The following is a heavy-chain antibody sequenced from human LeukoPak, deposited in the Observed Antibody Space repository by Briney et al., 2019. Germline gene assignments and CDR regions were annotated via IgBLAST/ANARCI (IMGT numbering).Heavy chain of an antibody. CDR3: ARFSSSYYPDY. D-gene: IGHD3-22*01. Sequence: PGGSLRLSCAASGSAFSTYDMNWVRQAPGKGLEWLSYISSRGSIIYYADSVKGRFTISRDNAKNSLYLQMNSLRAEDTAVYYCARFSSSYYPDYWGQGTLATVSS. CDR2: ISSRGSII. V-gene: IGHV3-48*03. CDR1: GSAFSTYD. J-gene: IGHJ4*02.